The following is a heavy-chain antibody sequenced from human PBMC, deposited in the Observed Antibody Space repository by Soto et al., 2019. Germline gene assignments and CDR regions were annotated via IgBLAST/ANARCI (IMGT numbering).Heavy chain of an antibody. CDR2: ISAYNGNT. V-gene: IGHV1-18*01. Sequence: QVQLVQSGAEVKKPGASVKVSCKASGYTFTSYGISWVRQATGQGLEWMGWISAYNGNTNYAQKLQGRVTMTTDTSTSTAYMELRSLRSDDTAVYYCAREVYGDYVGSYGMDVWGQGTTVTVSS. J-gene: IGHJ6*02. CDR1: GYTFTSYG. D-gene: IGHD4-17*01. CDR3: AREVYGDYVGSYGMDV.